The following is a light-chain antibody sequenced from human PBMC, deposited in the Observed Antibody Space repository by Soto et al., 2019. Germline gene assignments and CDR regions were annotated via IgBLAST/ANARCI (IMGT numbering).Light chain of an antibody. CDR1: QSVSNSF. V-gene: IGKV3-20*01. Sequence: EIVLTQSPGTLSLSPGERATLSCRASQSVSNSFLAWYQQKPGQAPRLLIYGASSRVTGIPDRFSGSGSETDFTLTISRLEPEDFAVYYCQHYGSSPLTFGGGTNVEI. CDR3: QHYGSSPLT. CDR2: GAS. J-gene: IGKJ4*01.